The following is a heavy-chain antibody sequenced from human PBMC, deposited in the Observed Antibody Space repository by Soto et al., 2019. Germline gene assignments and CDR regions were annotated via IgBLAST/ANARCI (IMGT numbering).Heavy chain of an antibody. J-gene: IGHJ6*02. Sequence: QLQLQESGPGLVRPSETLSLTCTVSGDSISSGGYYWGWIRQPPGKGLEWLGSIYYSGNTYYNPSRKRRVTISRDTSRNQFSLRLSSVTAADTAVYYCVSRLGYGYAMDVWGQGTTVTVSS. CDR2: IYYSGNT. D-gene: IGHD5-12*01. V-gene: IGHV4-39*01. CDR1: GDSISSGGYY. CDR3: VSRLGYGYAMDV.